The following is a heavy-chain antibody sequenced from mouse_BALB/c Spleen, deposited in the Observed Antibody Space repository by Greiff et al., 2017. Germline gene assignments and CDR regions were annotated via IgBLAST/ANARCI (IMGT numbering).Heavy chain of an antibody. Sequence: DVHLVEPGGGLVQPGGSMKLSCVASGFTFSNYWMNWVRQSPEKGLEWVAEIRLKSNNYATHYAESVKGRFTISRDDSKSSVYLQMNNLRAEDTGIYYCTRDYGSSLDYWGQGTTLTVSS. V-gene: IGHV6-6*02. CDR3: TRDYGSSLDY. CDR1: GFTFSNYW. J-gene: IGHJ2*01. CDR2: IRLKSNNYAT. D-gene: IGHD1-1*01.